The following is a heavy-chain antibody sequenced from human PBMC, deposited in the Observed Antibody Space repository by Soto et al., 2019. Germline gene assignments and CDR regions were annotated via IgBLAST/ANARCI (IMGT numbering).Heavy chain of an antibody. V-gene: IGHV3-23*01. CDR3: ARSAYDFWSGYSYAVDY. CDR1: GFTFSTYS. J-gene: IGHJ4*02. D-gene: IGHD3-3*01. Sequence: EVQLLESGGGLVQPGGSLRLSCAASGFTFSTYSMNWVRQAPGEGLEWVSAISGSGGSTDYADSVMGRFTISRGNSKNTLYLQMSSLIAEDTAVYYCARSAYDFWSGYSYAVDYWGQGTLVTVSS. CDR2: ISGSGGST.